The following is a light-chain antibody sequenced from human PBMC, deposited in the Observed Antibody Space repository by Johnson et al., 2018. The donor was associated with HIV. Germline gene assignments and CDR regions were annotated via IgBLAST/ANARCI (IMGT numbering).Light chain of an antibody. CDR2: ENN. V-gene: IGLV1-51*02. J-gene: IGLJ1*01. CDR3: GTWDSSLRKV. Sequence: QSVLSQPPSVSAAPGQKVTISCSGSSSDMGNYAVSWYQQLPGTAPKLLIYENNKRPSGIPDRFSGSKSGTSATLGITGLQHGDEADYYCGTWDSSLRKVFGTVTKVTVL. CDR1: SSDMGNYA.